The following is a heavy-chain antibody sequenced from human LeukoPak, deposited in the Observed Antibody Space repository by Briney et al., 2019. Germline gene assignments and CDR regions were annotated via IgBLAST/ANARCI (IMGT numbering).Heavy chain of an antibody. CDR1: GFTFSDYY. CDR2: ISSSGSTI. Sequence: GGSLRLSCAASGFTFSDYYMSWIRQAPGKGLEWVSYISSSGSTIYYADSVKGRFTISRDNAKNSLYLQMNSLRAEDTAVYYSARADYGDYVDDAFDIWGQGTMVTVSS. CDR3: ARADYGDYVDDAFDI. J-gene: IGHJ3*02. D-gene: IGHD4-17*01. V-gene: IGHV3-11*01.